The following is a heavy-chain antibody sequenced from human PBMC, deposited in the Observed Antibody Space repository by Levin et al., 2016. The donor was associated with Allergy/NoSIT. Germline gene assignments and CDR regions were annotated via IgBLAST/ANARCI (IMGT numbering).Heavy chain of an antibody. Sequence: ASVKVSCKASGYTFTGYYMHWVRQAPGQGLEWMGWINPNSGGTNYAQKFQGRVTMTRDTSISTAYMELSRLRSDDTAVYYCAPRSGFGDRYYFDYWGQGTLVTVSS. CDR3: APRSGFGDRYYFDY. J-gene: IGHJ4*02. CDR1: GYTFTGYY. CDR2: INPNSGGT. V-gene: IGHV1-2*02. D-gene: IGHD3-10*01.